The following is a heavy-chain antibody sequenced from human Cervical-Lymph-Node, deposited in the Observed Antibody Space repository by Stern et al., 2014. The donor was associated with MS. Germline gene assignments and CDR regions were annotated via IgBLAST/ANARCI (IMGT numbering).Heavy chain of an antibody. J-gene: IGHJ6*02. CDR2: TRNKANGYTT. V-gene: IGHV3-72*01. CDR3: ARGYHSFDV. D-gene: IGHD1-26*01. Sequence: EVQLVESGGGLVQPGGSLRLSCAASGFTSSDNYMDWVRQAPGQGLEWVGRTRNKANGYTTVYAASVAGRFAISRDDSENSVYLQMNSLKIEDTAVYYCARGYHSFDVWGQGTTVTVSS. CDR1: GFTSSDNY.